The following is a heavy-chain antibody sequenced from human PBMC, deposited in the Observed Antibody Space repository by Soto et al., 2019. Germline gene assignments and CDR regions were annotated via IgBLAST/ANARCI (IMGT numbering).Heavy chain of an antibody. CDR3: ARTAQESPGYYDILTGWTYYYSGMDV. Sequence: QVQLVQSGAEVKKPGSSVKVSCKASGGTFSSYAISWVRQAPGQGLEWMGGIIPIFGTANYAQKFQGRVTITADESTSTAYTEPSSLRSEDTDVYYCARTAQESPGYYDILTGWTYYYSGMDVWGQGTTVTVSS. J-gene: IGHJ6*02. CDR2: IIPIFGTA. D-gene: IGHD3-9*01. CDR1: GGTFSSYA. V-gene: IGHV1-69*01.